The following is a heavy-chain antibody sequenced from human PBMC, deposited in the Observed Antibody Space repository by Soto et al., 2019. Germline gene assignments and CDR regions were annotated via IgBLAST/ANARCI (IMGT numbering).Heavy chain of an antibody. V-gene: IGHV3-64*01. D-gene: IGHD3-10*01. Sequence: GGSLRLSCAASGFTFSNYAMNWVRQAPGKGLEYVSAISSNGGSTYYANSVKGRFTISRDNSKNTLYLQMGSLRAEDMAVYYCARFGFTYYYDDWGQGTLVTVAS. CDR3: ARFGFTYYYDD. J-gene: IGHJ4*02. CDR1: GFTFSNYA. CDR2: ISSNGGST.